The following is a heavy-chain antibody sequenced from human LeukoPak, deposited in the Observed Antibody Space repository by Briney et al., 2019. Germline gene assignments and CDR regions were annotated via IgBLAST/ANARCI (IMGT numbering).Heavy chain of an antibody. Sequence: GASVKVSCKASGYTFTSYGISWVRQAPGQGLEWMGWISAYNGNTNYAQKLQGRVTMTTDTSTSTAYMELRRLRSDDTAVYYCASTNYYDSSGYFHDAFDIWGQGTMVTVSS. CDR2: ISAYNGNT. D-gene: IGHD3-22*01. CDR3: ASTNYYDSSGYFHDAFDI. J-gene: IGHJ3*02. CDR1: GYTFTSYG. V-gene: IGHV1-18*01.